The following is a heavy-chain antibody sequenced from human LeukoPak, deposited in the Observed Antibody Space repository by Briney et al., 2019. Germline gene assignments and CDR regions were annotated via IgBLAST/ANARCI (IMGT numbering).Heavy chain of an antibody. CDR1: GFTFGTYW. Sequence: GGSLRLSCVVSGFTFGTYWMTWVRQAPGRGLEWLADIKQDGSEKYYVDSLKGRFTISRDNAKNSLYLQMNSLRAEDTAVYYCARIGYSYGYPGLFDYWGQGTLVTVSS. D-gene: IGHD5-18*01. CDR2: IKQDGSEK. V-gene: IGHV3-7*01. CDR3: ARIGYSYGYPGLFDY. J-gene: IGHJ4*02.